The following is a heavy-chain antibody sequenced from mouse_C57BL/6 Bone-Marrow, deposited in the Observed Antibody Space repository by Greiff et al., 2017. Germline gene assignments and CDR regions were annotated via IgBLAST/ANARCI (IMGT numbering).Heavy chain of an antibody. J-gene: IGHJ3*01. V-gene: IGHV5-6*01. Sequence: EVKVVESGGDLVKPGGSLKLSCAASGFTFSSYGMSWVRQTPDKRLEWVATISSGGSYTYYPDSVKGRFTISRDNAKNTLYLQMSSLKSEDTAMYYCARQAPYGNYEAYWGQGTLVTVSA. CDR3: ARQAPYGNYEAY. D-gene: IGHD2-1*01. CDR1: GFTFSSYG. CDR2: ISSGGSYT.